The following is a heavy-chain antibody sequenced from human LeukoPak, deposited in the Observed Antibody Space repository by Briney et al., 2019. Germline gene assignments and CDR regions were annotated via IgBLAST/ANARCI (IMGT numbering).Heavy chain of an antibody. CDR3: AREATVTPLLLGYYYYMDV. CDR1: GFTFSSYS. J-gene: IGHJ6*03. CDR2: ISSSSTI. V-gene: IGHV3-48*01. Sequence: GGSLRLSCAASGFTFSSYSMNWVRQAPGKGLEWVSYISSSSTIYYADSVEGRFTISRDNAKNSLYLQMNSLRAEDTAVYYCAREATVTPLLLGYYYYMDVWGKGTTVTVSS. D-gene: IGHD4-17*01.